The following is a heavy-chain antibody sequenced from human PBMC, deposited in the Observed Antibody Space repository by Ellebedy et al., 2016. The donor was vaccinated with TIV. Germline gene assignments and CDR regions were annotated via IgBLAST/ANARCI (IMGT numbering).Heavy chain of an antibody. Sequence: ASVKVSCKASGYTFTGYYMHWVRQAPGQGLEWMGWINPNSGGTNYAQKFQGRVTMTRDTSISTAYMELSRLRSDDTAVYYCARFDGSSGWVYYYDYWGQGTLVTVSS. V-gene: IGHV1-2*02. CDR3: ARFDGSSGWVYYYDY. D-gene: IGHD6-19*01. J-gene: IGHJ4*02. CDR2: INPNSGGT. CDR1: GYTFTGYY.